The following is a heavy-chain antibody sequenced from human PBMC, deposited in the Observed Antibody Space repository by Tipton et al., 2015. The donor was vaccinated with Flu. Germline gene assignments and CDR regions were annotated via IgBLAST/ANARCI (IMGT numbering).Heavy chain of an antibody. D-gene: IGHD5-24*01. J-gene: IGHJ3*02. V-gene: IGHV3-66*01. CDR2: LYSDGNT. Sequence: SLRLSCAASGFIVQKNYLSWVRQAPGKGLEWLSVLYSDGNTYYADSVKDRFTISRENSKNTLYLQINSLRVEDTAVYYCARMGQDAFETWGQGTTVTVAS. CDR1: GFIVQKNY. CDR3: ARMGQDAFET.